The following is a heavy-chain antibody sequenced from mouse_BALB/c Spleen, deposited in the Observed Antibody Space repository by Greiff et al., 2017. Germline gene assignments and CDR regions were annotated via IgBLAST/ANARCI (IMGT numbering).Heavy chain of an antibody. J-gene: IGHJ1*01. D-gene: IGHD2-4*01. Sequence: EVQRVESGPGLVKPSQSLSLTCTVTGYSITSDYAWNWIRQFPGNKLEWMGYISYSGSTSYNPSLKSRISITRDTSKNQFFLQLNSVTTEDTATYYCARSTMITTRYFDVWGAGTTVTVSS. V-gene: IGHV3-2*02. CDR2: ISYSGST. CDR1: GYSITSDYA. CDR3: ARSTMITTRYFDV.